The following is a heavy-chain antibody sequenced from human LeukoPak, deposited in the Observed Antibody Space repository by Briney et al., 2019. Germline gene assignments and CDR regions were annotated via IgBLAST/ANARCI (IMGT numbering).Heavy chain of an antibody. CDR3: AKTRTYDDSSKGAFDI. Sequence: SETLSLTCAVYGGSLTGYYWNWMRQPPGKGLEWIGEINHSGSTNCIPSLKSRVTISVDTSKNQFSLKLSSVTAADTAVYYCAKTRTYDDSSKGAFDIWGQGTTVTVSS. J-gene: IGHJ3*02. CDR2: INHSGST. V-gene: IGHV4-34*01. CDR1: GGSLTGYY. D-gene: IGHD3-22*01.